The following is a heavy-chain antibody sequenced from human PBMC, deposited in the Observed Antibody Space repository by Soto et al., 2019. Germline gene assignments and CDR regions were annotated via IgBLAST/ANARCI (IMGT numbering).Heavy chain of an antibody. CDR3: AKRGGTSYYFDS. D-gene: IGHD6-6*01. CDR1: GFTFNTYA. J-gene: IGHJ4*02. CDR2: FGTTGNT. Sequence: EVQLLESGGGLVQPGGSLRLSCAASGFTFNTYAMSWVRQAPGKGLEWVSTFGTTGNTYYADSVKGRFTISRDSSKNAIFLQMNSLRAEDTAVYSCAKRGGTSYYFDSWGEGSLVTVSS. V-gene: IGHV3-23*01.